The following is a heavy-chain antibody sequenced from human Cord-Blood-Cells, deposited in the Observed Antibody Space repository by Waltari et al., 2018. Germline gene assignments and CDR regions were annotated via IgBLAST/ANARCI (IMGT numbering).Heavy chain of an antibody. CDR3: ARGARVRGVKLYFDY. CDR2: IRSSGSTK. CDR1: GFTFSSYE. J-gene: IGHJ4*02. V-gene: IGHV3-48*03. D-gene: IGHD3-10*01. Sequence: EVQLVESGRGLVQPGGSLRLSCAASGFTFSSYEMNWVRQAPGKGVQVVSEIRSSGSTKYYADSVKGRCTISRDNAKNSLYLQMNSLRAEDTAVYYCARGARVRGVKLYFDYWGQGTLVTVSS.